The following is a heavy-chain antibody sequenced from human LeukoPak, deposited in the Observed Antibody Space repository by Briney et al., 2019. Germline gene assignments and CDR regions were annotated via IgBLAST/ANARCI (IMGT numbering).Heavy chain of an antibody. V-gene: IGHV3-7*01. CDR3: ARALDDYGDYREAY. J-gene: IGHJ4*02. Sequence: GGSLRLSCAASGFTFSDYYMSWIRQAPGKGLEWVANIKQDGSEKYYVDSVKGRFTISRDNAKNSLYLQMNSLRAEDTAVYYCARALDDYGDYREAYWGQGTLVTVSS. CDR1: GFTFSDYY. D-gene: IGHD4-17*01. CDR2: IKQDGSEK.